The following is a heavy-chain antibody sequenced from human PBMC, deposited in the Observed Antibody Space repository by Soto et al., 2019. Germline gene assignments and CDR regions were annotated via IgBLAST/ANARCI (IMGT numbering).Heavy chain of an antibody. CDR3: ARDREGTLTGHYYYYMDV. J-gene: IGHJ6*03. Sequence: EVQLVESGGGLVKPGGSLRLSCVASGFTFSSYSMNWVRQAPGKGLEWVSTTSSSSSYIYYADSVKGRFNISRDNAKNSLYLQMNSLRAEDTAVYYCARDREGTLTGHYYYYMDVWGKGTTVTVSS. CDR1: GFTFSSYS. CDR2: TSSSSSYI. V-gene: IGHV3-21*01. D-gene: IGHD3-9*01.